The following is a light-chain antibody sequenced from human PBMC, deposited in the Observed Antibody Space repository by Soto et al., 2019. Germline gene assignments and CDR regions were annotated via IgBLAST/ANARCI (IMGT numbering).Light chain of an antibody. CDR1: QSVSSSY. Sequence: EIVLTQSPGTLSLSPGERATLSCRASQSVSSSYLAWYQQKPGQAPRLLIYGASSSATGIPDRFSGSGSGTDFTLTISRLEPEDFAVYYCQQYDRSPPSLTFGGGTKVEIK. J-gene: IGKJ4*01. CDR3: QQYDRSPPSLT. V-gene: IGKV3-20*01. CDR2: GAS.